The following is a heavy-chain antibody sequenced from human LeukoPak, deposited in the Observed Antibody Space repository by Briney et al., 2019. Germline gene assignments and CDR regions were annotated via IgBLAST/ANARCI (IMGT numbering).Heavy chain of an antibody. D-gene: IGHD3-16*02. Sequence: GGSLRLSCAASPGITFSDYWMNWVRQAPGKGLEWVAIIRQDGRETLYLDSVRGRFTISRDNAKSSVYLEINSLRAEDTAVYYCAKRKITFGGVIVHPFDYWGQGTLVTVSS. V-gene: IGHV3-7*03. J-gene: IGHJ4*02. CDR1: PGITFSDYW. CDR3: AKRKITFGGVIVHPFDY. CDR2: IRQDGRET.